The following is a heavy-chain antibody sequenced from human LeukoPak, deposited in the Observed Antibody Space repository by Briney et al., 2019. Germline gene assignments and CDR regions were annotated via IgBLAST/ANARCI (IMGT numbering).Heavy chain of an antibody. J-gene: IGHJ4*02. V-gene: IGHV1-18*01. D-gene: IGHD1-1*01. CDR3: ARDTPQHLKRFDH. CDR2: INTYSGNT. Sequence: GASVKVSRKASGYTFNRFGISWVRQAPGQGLEWLGWINTYSGNTKYGEKFQGRVKMTPDTSTSTVYMELTSLRSDDTAVYFCARDTPQHLKRFDHWGQGTLVTVSS. CDR1: GYTFNRFG.